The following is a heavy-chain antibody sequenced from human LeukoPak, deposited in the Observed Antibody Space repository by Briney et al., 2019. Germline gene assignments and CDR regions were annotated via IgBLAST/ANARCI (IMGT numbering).Heavy chain of an antibody. CDR3: ARVGDSLGGYYFDY. D-gene: IGHD1-26*01. CDR2: IYYSGST. J-gene: IGHJ4*02. CDR1: GGSISSGGYY. V-gene: IGHV4-31*03. Sequence: SETLSLTCTVSGGSISSGGYYWSWIRQHPGKGLEWIGYIYYSGSTYYNPSLKSRVTISVDTSKNQFSLKLSSVTAAGTAVYYCARVGDSLGGYYFDYWGQGTLVTVSS.